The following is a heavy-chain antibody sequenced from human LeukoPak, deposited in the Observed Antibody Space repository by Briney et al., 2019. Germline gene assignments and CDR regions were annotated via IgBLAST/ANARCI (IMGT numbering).Heavy chain of an antibody. CDR3: ARPYGDYLYYFDY. J-gene: IGHJ4*02. CDR2: ISSSSSYI. D-gene: IGHD4-17*01. CDR1: GFTFSSYS. V-gene: IGHV3-21*01. Sequence: GGSLRLSRAASGFTFSSYSMNWVRQAPGKGLEWVSSISSSSSYIYYADSVKGRFTISRDNAKNSLYLQMNSLRAEDTAVYYCARPYGDYLYYFDYWGQGTLVTVSS.